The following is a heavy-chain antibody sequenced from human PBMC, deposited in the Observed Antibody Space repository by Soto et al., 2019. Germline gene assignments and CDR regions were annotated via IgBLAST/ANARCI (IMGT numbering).Heavy chain of an antibody. Sequence: SETLSLTCTVSGGSISSGGYYWSWIRQHPGKGLEWIGYIYYSGSTYYNPSLKSRVTISVDTSKNQFSLKLSSVTAADTAVYYCARESYSSSDGVSVMDVWGQGTTVTVSS. V-gene: IGHV4-31*03. CDR3: ARESYSSSDGVSVMDV. CDR1: GGSISSGGYY. J-gene: IGHJ6*02. D-gene: IGHD6-6*01. CDR2: IYYSGST.